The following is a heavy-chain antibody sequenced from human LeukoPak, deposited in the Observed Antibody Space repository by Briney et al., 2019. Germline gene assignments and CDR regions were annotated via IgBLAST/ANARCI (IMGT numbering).Heavy chain of an antibody. D-gene: IGHD6-19*01. CDR2: MNHDGSTK. J-gene: IGHJ4*02. Sequence: AGGSLRLSCVASGFTLNTYWMNWVRQAPGKGLEWVANMNHDGSTKQYVDSVKGRFTISRDNAKNSLHLQMNSLRAEDTAVYYCTREYSSGWYDYWGQGTLVTVSS. CDR3: TREYSSGWYDY. CDR1: GFTLNTYW. V-gene: IGHV3-7*03.